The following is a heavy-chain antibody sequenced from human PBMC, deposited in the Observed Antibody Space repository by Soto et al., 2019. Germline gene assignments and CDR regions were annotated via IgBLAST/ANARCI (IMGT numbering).Heavy chain of an antibody. D-gene: IGHD2-2*02. CDR2: ISYDGSEK. Sequence: QEQLVESGGGVVQPGKSLRLSCAASGFTLNTYGMHWVRQAPGKGLEWVAVISYDGSEKYYVDSVKGRFTISKDNSKNTLYLQKNSLRPEDTAVYYCAKSPNFYCSSPNCYKYYFDHWGQGTRVTVSS. CDR1: GFTLNTYG. J-gene: IGHJ4*02. V-gene: IGHV3-30*18. CDR3: AKSPNFYCSSPNCYKYYFDH.